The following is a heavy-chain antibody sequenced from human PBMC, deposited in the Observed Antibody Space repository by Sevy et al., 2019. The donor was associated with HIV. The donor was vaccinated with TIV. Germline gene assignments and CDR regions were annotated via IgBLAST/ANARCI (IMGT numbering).Heavy chain of an antibody. J-gene: IGHJ3*02. Sequence: GGSLRLSCAASGFTFSSYAMHWVRQAPGKGLEWVAVISYDGSNKYYADSVKGRFTISRDNSKNTLYLQMNSLRAEDTAVYYCARGGDSSGYYYNAFDIWGQGTMLTVSS. D-gene: IGHD3-22*01. CDR3: ARGGDSSGYYYNAFDI. V-gene: IGHV3-30-3*01. CDR2: ISYDGSNK. CDR1: GFTFSSYA.